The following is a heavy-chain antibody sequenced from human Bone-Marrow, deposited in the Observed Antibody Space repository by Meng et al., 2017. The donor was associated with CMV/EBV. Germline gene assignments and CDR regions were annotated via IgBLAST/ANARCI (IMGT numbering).Heavy chain of an antibody. CDR3: ARDSSAWAYDSSGYYFPWFDP. CDR1: GGTFSSYA. J-gene: IGHJ5*02. Sequence: SVKVSCKASGGTFSSYAISWARQAPGQGLEWMGGIIPILGIANYAQKFQGRVTITADKSTSTAYMELSSLRSEDTAVYYCARDSSAWAYDSSGYYFPWFDPWGQRTLVTVSS. D-gene: IGHD3-22*01. CDR2: IIPILGIA. V-gene: IGHV1-69*10.